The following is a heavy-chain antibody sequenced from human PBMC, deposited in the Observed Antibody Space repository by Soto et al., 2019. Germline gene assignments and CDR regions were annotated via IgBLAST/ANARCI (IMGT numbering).Heavy chain of an antibody. CDR3: AAISMSPSRKDPDY. Sequence: PGGSLRLSCAASGFTFSSYAMSWVRQAPGKGLEWVSAISGSGGSTYYADSVKGRFTISRDNSKNTLYLQMNSLRAEDTAVYYCAAISMSPSRKDPDYWRQGTLPTVS. CDR2: ISGSGGST. J-gene: IGHJ4*02. D-gene: IGHD3-9*01. CDR1: GFTFSSYA. V-gene: IGHV3-23*01.